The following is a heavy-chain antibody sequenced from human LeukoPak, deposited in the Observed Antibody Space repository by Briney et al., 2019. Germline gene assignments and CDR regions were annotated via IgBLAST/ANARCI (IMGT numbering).Heavy chain of an antibody. CDR1: GFTFNTYA. CDR3: AKYPSSLYGDFYYYGLDV. J-gene: IGHJ6*02. Sequence: GGSLRLSCVASGFTFNTYAMHWVRQAPGKGLEWVALISYDGNKEYYADFVKGRFTISRVNSKNTLYLQMNSLRAEDTAMYYCAKYPSSLYGDFYYYGLDVWGQGTTVIVSS. CDR2: ISYDGNKE. D-gene: IGHD3-3*01. V-gene: IGHV3-30*18.